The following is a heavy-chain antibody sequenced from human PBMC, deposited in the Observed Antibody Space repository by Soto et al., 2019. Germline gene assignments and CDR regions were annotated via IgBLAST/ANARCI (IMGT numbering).Heavy chain of an antibody. CDR2: INDSGRT. J-gene: IGHJ6*02. CDR1: GGSISSSDYY. CDR3: ARFSSLDKDYAVDV. Sequence: QVQLQESGPGLVKPSQTLSLTCAVSGGSISSSDYYWSWIRQPPGKGLEWIGYINDSGRTYYNPSHKGRLTLSLDTSKTQFSLKLSSVAAAGTGVYFCARFSSLDKDYAVDVWGQGTTVTVSS. D-gene: IGHD4-17*01. V-gene: IGHV4-30-4*01.